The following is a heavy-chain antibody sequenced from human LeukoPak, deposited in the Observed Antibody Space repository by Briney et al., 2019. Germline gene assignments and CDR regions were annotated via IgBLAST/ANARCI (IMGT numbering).Heavy chain of an antibody. CDR1: GYTFADYF. CDR3: ARGAYGVVAAHSY. J-gene: IGHJ4*02. Sequence: ASVKVSCKTSGYTFADYFIHWVRQATGQGLGWMGWMNPNSGNTGYAQKFQGRVTMTRNTSISTAYMELSSLRSEDTAVYYCARGAYGVVAAHSYWGQGTLVTVSS. CDR2: MNPNSGNT. D-gene: IGHD2-15*01. V-gene: IGHV1-8*02.